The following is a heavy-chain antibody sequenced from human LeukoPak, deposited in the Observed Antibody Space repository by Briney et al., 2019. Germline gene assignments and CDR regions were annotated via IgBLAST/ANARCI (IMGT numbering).Heavy chain of an antibody. CDR3: ARDPYRYGMDV. CDR2: ISSSSSYI. Sequence: GGSLRLSCAASGFTFSSYSMNWVRQAPGKGLEWVSSISSSSSYIYYADSVKGRFAISRDNAKNSLYLQMNSLRAEDTAVYYCARDPYRYGMDVWGQGTTVTVSS. J-gene: IGHJ6*02. D-gene: IGHD2-2*01. V-gene: IGHV3-21*01. CDR1: GFTFSSYS.